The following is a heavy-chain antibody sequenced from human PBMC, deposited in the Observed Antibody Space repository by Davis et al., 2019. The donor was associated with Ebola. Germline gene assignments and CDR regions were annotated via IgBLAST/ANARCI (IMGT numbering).Heavy chain of an antibody. D-gene: IGHD3-3*01. CDR2: SSTSNGNT. J-gene: IGHJ4*02. CDR1: GYTFTNYG. CDR3: VKDFWSDDPGY. V-gene: IGHV1-18*01. Sequence: ASVKVSCKASGYTFTNYGITWVRQAPGQGLEWMGWSSTSNGNTNYAQKLPGRVTMTTDTSTSTAYMELRSLRNDDTAMYYCVKDFWSDDPGYWGQGTLVTVSS.